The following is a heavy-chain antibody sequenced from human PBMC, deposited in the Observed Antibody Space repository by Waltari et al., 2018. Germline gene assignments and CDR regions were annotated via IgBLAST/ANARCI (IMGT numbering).Heavy chain of an antibody. CDR1: GYSISSGYY. J-gene: IGHJ4*02. D-gene: IGHD1-26*01. CDR3: ASWSSGVFDY. V-gene: IGHV4-38-2*01. Sequence: QVQLQESGPGLVKPSETLSLTCAVSGYSISSGYYWGWIRQPPGKGLEWIGSIYHSGSTYYSPSLKSRVTISGDTSKNQFSLKLSSVTAADTAVYYCASWSSGVFDYWGQGTLVTVSS. CDR2: IYHSGST.